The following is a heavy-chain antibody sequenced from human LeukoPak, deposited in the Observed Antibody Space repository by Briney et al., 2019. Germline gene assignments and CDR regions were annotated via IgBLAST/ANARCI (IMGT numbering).Heavy chain of an antibody. J-gene: IGHJ4*02. V-gene: IGHV3-23*01. CDR3: ARGRSGWYFDY. CDR2: ITDRGGIT. CDR1: GFTFSNYP. Sequence: GGSLRLSCASSGFTFSNYPMSWVRQAPGKGLEWVSTITDRGGITYYADSVKGHFTISRDNAKNTLYMQMNSLRAEDTAVYYCARGRSGWYFDYWGQGTLVTVSS. D-gene: IGHD6-19*01.